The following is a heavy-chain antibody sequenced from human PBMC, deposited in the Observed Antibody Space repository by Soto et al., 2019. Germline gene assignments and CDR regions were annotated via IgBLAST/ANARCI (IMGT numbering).Heavy chain of an antibody. J-gene: IGHJ2*01. CDR2: IKQDGSEK. V-gene: IGHV3-7*01. Sequence: EVQLVESGGGLVQPGGSLRLSCAASGFTFSSYWMSWVRQAPGKGLEWVANIKQDGSEKYYVDSVKGRFTISRDNAKNSLYLQMNSLRAEDTAVYYCASPGGNFHWYFDLWGRGTLVTVSS. CDR3: ASPGGNFHWYFDL. CDR1: GFTFSSYW. D-gene: IGHD2-21*02.